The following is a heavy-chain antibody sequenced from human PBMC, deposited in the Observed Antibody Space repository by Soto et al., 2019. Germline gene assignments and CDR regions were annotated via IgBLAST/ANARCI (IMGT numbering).Heavy chain of an antibody. V-gene: IGHV3-33*01. CDR3: ARDRYGSGSYWSDALDI. CDR2: IWYDGSNE. J-gene: IGHJ3*02. CDR1: GFTFSNYG. Sequence: QVQLVESGGGVVQPGRSLRLSCASSGFTFSNYGMHWVRQAPGKGLEWVAVIWYDGSNEYYADSVKGRFTISRDNSKNXXYLQMNSLRAEDTAAYYCARDRYGSGSYWSDALDIWGQGTMVTVSS. D-gene: IGHD3-10*01.